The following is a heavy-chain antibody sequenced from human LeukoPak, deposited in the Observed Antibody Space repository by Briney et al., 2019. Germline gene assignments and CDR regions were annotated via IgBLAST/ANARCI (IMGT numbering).Heavy chain of an antibody. V-gene: IGHV3-64*01. CDR3: ARDGYGGNLYYMDV. CDR2: ISSNGGST. Sequence: AGGSLRLSCAASGFTFSSYAMHWVRQAPGKGLEYVSAISSNGGSTYYANSVKGRFTIPRDNSKNTLYLQMGSLRAENMAVYYCARDGYGGNLYYMDVWGKGTTVTVSS. J-gene: IGHJ6*03. CDR1: GFTFSSYA. D-gene: IGHD4-23*01.